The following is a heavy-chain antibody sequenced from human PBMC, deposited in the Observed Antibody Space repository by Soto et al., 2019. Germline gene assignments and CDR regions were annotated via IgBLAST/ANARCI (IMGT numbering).Heavy chain of an antibody. CDR3: ARDGDGRMTTNPYYYNGMDV. CDR2: VFYTGRA. D-gene: IGHD4-4*01. CDR1: GGSLGSYY. V-gene: IGHV4-59*01. Sequence: EPLSLTCTGSGGSLGSYYWGWIRQPPGRGLEWIGYVFYTGRANYNASLKSRVSISIDTSNYQFSLKLSSVTAAYTAVYYCARDGDGRMTTNPYYYNGMDVWGPGTTVTVSS. J-gene: IGHJ6*02.